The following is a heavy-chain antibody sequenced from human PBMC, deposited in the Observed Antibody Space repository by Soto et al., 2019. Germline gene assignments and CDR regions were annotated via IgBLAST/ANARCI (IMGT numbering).Heavy chain of an antibody. Sequence: ASVKVSCKASGYTFTSYDINWVRQATGQGLEWMGWMNPNSGNTGYAQKFQGRVTMTRNTSISTAYMELSSLRSEDTAVYYCARLWFGELLYRPPMGVDYYYYYMDVWGKGTTVTVSS. CDR3: ARLWFGELLYRPPMGVDYYYYYMDV. J-gene: IGHJ6*03. D-gene: IGHD3-10*01. CDR2: MNPNSGNT. CDR1: GYTFTSYD. V-gene: IGHV1-8*01.